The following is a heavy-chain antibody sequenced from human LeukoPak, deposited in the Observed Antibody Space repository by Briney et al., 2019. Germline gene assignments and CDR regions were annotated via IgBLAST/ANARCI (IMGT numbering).Heavy chain of an antibody. D-gene: IGHD3-3*01. CDR2: IYYSGST. V-gene: IGHV4-59*12. J-gene: IGHJ4*02. Sequence: SETLSLTCTVSGGSISSYYWSWIRQPPGKGLEWIGYIYYSGSTYYNPSLKSRVTISVDTSKNQFSLKLSSVTAADTAVYYCARGSGYDFWSGYYYFDYWGQGTLVTVSS. CDR3: ARGSGYDFWSGYYYFDY. CDR1: GGSISSYY.